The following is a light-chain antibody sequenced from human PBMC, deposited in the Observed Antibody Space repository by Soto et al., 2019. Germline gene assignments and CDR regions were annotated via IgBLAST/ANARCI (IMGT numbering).Light chain of an antibody. CDR3: QQFKHSPLT. J-gene: IGKJ4*01. CDR1: QDIGTA. CDR2: SAS. Sequence: AIQLTQSPSSPSASVGDRVTIACRTGQDIGTALAWYRQKPGRAPELLIYSASTLHTGVSSRFAGGGSATDFTLTISSLQPEDFADYFCQQFKHSPLTFGGGTKVQI. V-gene: IGKV1D-13*01.